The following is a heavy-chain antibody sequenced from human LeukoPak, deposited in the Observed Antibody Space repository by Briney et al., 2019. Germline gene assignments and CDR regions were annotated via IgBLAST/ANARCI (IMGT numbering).Heavy chain of an antibody. D-gene: IGHD1-1*01. CDR2: MNPNSGNT. Sequence: ASVKLSCKASGYTFTSYDINWVRQATGQGLEWMGWMNPNSGNTGYAQKFQGRVTITRNTSISTAYMELSSLRSEDTAVYYCARGLGGTTGYYMDVWGKGTTVTVSS. J-gene: IGHJ6*03. CDR3: ARGLGGTTGYYMDV. CDR1: GYTFTSYD. V-gene: IGHV1-8*03.